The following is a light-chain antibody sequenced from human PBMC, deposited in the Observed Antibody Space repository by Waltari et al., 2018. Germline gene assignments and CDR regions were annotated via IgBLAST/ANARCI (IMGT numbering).Light chain of an antibody. CDR2: GKN. J-gene: IGLJ3*02. CDR1: SLRSYY. CDR3: NSRDSSGQHLAV. Sequence: SSELTQDPAVSVALGQTVRITCQGDSLRSYYASWYQQKPGQAPILVFYGKNSRPSGMPDSVSVSMSGSTSSLTITGAQSEDEADYHCNSRDSSGQHLAVFGGGTKLTVL. V-gene: IGLV3-19*01.